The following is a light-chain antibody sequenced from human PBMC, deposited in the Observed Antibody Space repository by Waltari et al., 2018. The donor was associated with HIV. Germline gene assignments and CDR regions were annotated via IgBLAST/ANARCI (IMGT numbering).Light chain of an antibody. Sequence: DIQMTQSPSSVSASVGDRVTIACRASQTISNRLAWYQQKPGKAPKLLIYAASTLLSGVPSRFSGSGSGTDFTLTIISLQPEDFATYYCQQANSFPITFGQGTRLEIK. CDR2: AAS. J-gene: IGKJ5*01. CDR3: QQANSFPIT. V-gene: IGKV1-12*01. CDR1: QTISNR.